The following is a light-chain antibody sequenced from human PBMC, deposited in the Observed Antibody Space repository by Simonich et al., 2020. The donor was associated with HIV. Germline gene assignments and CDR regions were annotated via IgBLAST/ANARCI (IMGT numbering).Light chain of an antibody. Sequence: EIVMTQSPATLSVSPGERATLSCRASQNVASNLAWYQQKPGQAPRLLIYGASSRATGIPDRFSGSGSGTDFTLTISRLEPEDFAVYYCQQYGSSPRTFGQGTKVEIK. CDR1: QNVASN. CDR2: GAS. J-gene: IGKJ1*01. V-gene: IGKV3-20*01. CDR3: QQYGSSPRT.